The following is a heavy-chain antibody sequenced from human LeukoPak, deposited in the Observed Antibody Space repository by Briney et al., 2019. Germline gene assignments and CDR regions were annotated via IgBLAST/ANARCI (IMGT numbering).Heavy chain of an antibody. V-gene: IGHV3-7*01. CDR3: ARDLVRQQLPTYYYYYGMDV. CDR1: GFTFSSSW. D-gene: IGHD6-13*01. CDR2: IKEDGTAK. J-gene: IGHJ6*02. Sequence: PGGSLRLSCAASGFTFSSSWMAWVRQAPGKGLEWVGNIKEDGTAKNYVVSVRGRFTISRDNAKNSLYLQMNSLRAEDTAVYYCARDLVRQQLPTYYYYYGMDVWGQGTTVTVSS.